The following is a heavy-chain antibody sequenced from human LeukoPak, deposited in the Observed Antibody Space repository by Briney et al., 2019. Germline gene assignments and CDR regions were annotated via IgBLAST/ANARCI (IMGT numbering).Heavy chain of an antibody. D-gene: IGHD1-14*01. CDR3: NTAGIV. V-gene: IGHV3-15*01. CDR1: GFTFRKAW. J-gene: IGHJ6*02. CDR2: IKSESDGGTI. Sequence: GGSLRLSCEASGFTFRKAWMSWVRQAPGKGLEWVGRIKSESDGGTIDYAAPVIGRATISRDDSKKTVYLQMSSLTTEDTAVYYCNTAGIVWGQGTTVTVSS.